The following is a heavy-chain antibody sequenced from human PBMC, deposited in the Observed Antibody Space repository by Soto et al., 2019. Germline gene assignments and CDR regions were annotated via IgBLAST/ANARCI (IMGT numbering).Heavy chain of an antibody. CDR2: INVGNGNT. CDR3: ARRVVRHFED. V-gene: IGHV1-3*01. Sequence: QVQLVQSGAEVEKPGASVRFSCKASGYTFTNHAIHWVRQAPGQGLEWMGWINVGNGNTKYSKEFQDRITITRDTSASTAYMELSRLRFEDSGVYYCARRVVRHFEDWGQGTLVTVSP. J-gene: IGHJ4*02. D-gene: IGHD3-10*01. CDR1: GYTFTNHA.